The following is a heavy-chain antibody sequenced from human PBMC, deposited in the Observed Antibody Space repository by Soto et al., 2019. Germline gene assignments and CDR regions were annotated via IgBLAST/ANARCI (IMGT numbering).Heavy chain of an antibody. J-gene: IGHJ5*02. CDR1: GATVSHVY. D-gene: IGHD3-22*01. CDR3: ARSYYDSTGFAVDP. V-gene: IGHV4-59*02. Sequence: SETLSLTCNVSGATVSHVYWSWIRQPPGKGLEWIGSMYFGGSFNYNPSLTSRATISVETSKNQFSMKLTSVTASDTAVYYCARSYYDSTGFAVDPWGQGTLVTVSS. CDR2: MYFGGSF.